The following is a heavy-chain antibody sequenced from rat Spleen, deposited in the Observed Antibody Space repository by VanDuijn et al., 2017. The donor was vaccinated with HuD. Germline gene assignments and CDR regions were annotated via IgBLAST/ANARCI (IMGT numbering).Heavy chain of an antibody. Sequence: EVQLVESDGGLVQPGRSLKLSCAASGFTFSDFYMAWVRQAPTKGLEWVATISDDGSSTYYRDSVKGRFTISRDNAKSTLYLQMDSLRSEDTATYYCARPNYGYPFAYWGQGTLVTVSS. J-gene: IGHJ3*01. CDR2: ISDDGSST. D-gene: IGHD1-7*01. V-gene: IGHV5-7*01. CDR1: GFTFSDFY. CDR3: ARPNYGYPFAY.